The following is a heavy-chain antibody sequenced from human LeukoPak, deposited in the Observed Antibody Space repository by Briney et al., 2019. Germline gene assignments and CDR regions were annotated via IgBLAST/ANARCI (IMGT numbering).Heavy chain of an antibody. CDR1: GFTFSAYV. CDR3: ARVRADSSGHDIDY. J-gene: IGHJ4*02. V-gene: IGHV3-33*01. D-gene: IGHD3-22*01. CDR2: LWYDGSNE. Sequence: GGSLRLSRAASGFTFSAYVMHWVRQAPGKGLEWVAILWYDGSNEYYADSVKGRFTMSRDNSKNTLHLQMNSLRAEDTAVYYCARVRADSSGHDIDYWGQGTLVTVSS.